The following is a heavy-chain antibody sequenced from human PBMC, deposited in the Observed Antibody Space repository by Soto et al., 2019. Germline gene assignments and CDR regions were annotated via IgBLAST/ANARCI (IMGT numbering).Heavy chain of an antibody. D-gene: IGHD5-18*01. J-gene: IGHJ4*02. CDR3: AKEDPLDTAMVFDY. V-gene: IGHV3-30*18. CDR2: ISYDGSNK. CDR1: GFTFSSYG. Sequence: PGGTLRVSYAASGFTFSSYGMHWVRQAPGKGLEWVAVISYDGSNKYYADSVKGRFTISRDNSKNTLYLQMNSLRAEDTAVYYCAKEDPLDTAMVFDYWGQGALVTVSS.